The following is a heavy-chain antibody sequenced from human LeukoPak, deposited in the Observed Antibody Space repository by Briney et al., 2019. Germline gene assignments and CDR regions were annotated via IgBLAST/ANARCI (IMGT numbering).Heavy chain of an antibody. Sequence: ASVKVSCKASGYTFTSYGISWVRQAPGQGLEWMGWISAYNGNTNYAQKLQGRVTMTTDTSTSTAYMELRSLRSDDTAVYYCARGERYSGSYGAYYYYYMDVWGKGTTVTISS. CDR1: GYTFTSYG. V-gene: IGHV1-18*01. CDR2: ISAYNGNT. J-gene: IGHJ6*03. D-gene: IGHD1-26*01. CDR3: ARGERYSGSYGAYYYYYMDV.